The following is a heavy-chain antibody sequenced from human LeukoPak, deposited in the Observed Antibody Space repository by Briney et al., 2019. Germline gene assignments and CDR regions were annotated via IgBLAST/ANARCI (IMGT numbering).Heavy chain of an antibody. CDR3: AREYSQITTDAFDI. D-gene: IGHD5-24*01. J-gene: IGHJ3*02. CDR1: GGSFSGYY. V-gene: IGHV4-34*01. Sequence: SETLSLTCAVYGGSFSGYYWGWIRQPPGKGLEWIGEINHSGSTNYNPSLKSRVTISVDTSKNQFSLKLSSVTAADTAVYYCAREYSQITTDAFDIWGQGTMVTVSS. CDR2: INHSGST.